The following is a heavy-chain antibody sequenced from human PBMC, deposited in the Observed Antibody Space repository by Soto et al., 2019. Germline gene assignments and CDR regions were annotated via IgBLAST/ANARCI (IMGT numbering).Heavy chain of an antibody. CDR3: AYLPCSGGSCYWFSFSGMDV. J-gene: IGHJ6*02. CDR1: GFSLSTSGVG. CDR2: IYWDDDK. D-gene: IGHD2-15*01. V-gene: IGHV2-5*02. Sequence: QITLKESGPTLVKPTQTLTLTCTFSGFSLSTSGVGVAWIRQPPGKALEWLALIYWDDDKRYRPSLESRLTTTKDTPKTQVVLTMTNMDSVDTSTYYCAYLPCSGGSCYWFSFSGMDVWGPGTTVTVSS.